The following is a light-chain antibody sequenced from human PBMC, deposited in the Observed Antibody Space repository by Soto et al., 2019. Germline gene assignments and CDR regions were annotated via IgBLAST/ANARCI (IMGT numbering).Light chain of an antibody. CDR2: DAS. J-gene: IGKJ5*01. Sequence: EIVLTQSPATLSLSPGERATLSCRASQSVNSYLAWYQQKPGQAPRLLIYDASNRATGIPARFSGSGSGTAFTLTISSLEPEDFGVYYCQQRGIWPPITFGQGTRLEIK. CDR1: QSVNSY. CDR3: QQRGIWPPIT. V-gene: IGKV3-11*01.